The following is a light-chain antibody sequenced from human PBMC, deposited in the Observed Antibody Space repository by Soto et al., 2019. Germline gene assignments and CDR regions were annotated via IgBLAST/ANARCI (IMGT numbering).Light chain of an antibody. Sequence: EIVLTQSPGTLSLSPGERATLSCRASQSISSNFLAWYQQKPGRAPRLLIYGASSRATGIPDRFSGSGSGTDFTLTISRLEPEDLAVYYCQQYGGSPRTFGQGTKVDI. CDR2: GAS. CDR1: QSISSNF. J-gene: IGKJ1*01. V-gene: IGKV3-20*01. CDR3: QQYGGSPRT.